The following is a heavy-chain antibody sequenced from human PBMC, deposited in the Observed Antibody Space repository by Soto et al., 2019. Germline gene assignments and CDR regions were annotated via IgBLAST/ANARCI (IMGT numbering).Heavy chain of an antibody. J-gene: IGHJ4*02. Sequence: PGESLKISCATSGFTFNIYWMHWVRQAPGKGLVWISRIKSDGSDTIYADSVKGRFTISRDNARNTLYLQMNSLRAEDTATYYCARDRNYHSDYWGQGTLVTVS. CDR1: GFTFNIYW. CDR2: IKSDGSDT. CDR3: ARDRNYHSDY. D-gene: IGHD1-7*01. V-gene: IGHV3-74*01.